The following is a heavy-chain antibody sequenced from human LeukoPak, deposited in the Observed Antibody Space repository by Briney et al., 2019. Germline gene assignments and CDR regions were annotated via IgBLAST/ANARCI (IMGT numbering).Heavy chain of an antibody. CDR2: ISYDGSNK. Sequence: GRSLRLSCAASGFTFSSYGMHWVRQAPGKGLEWVAVISYDGSNKYYADSVKGRFTISRDNSKNTLYLQMNSLRAEDTAVYYCAKDSTAMVTAFDYWGQGTPVTVSS. CDR3: AKDSTAMVTAFDY. D-gene: IGHD5-18*01. J-gene: IGHJ4*02. CDR1: GFTFSSYG. V-gene: IGHV3-30*18.